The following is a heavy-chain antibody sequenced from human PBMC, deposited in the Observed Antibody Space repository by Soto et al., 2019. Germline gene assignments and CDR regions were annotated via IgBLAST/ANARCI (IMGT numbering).Heavy chain of an antibody. CDR2: ISYDGSNK. Sequence: GGSLRLSCAASGFTFSSYGMHWVRQAPGKGLEWVAVISYDGSNKYYADSVKGRFTISRDNSKNTLYLQMNSLRAEDTAVYYCAKASGGWYNYFDYWGQGTLVTVSS. CDR1: GFTFSSYG. V-gene: IGHV3-30*18. D-gene: IGHD6-19*01. J-gene: IGHJ4*02. CDR3: AKASGGWYNYFDY.